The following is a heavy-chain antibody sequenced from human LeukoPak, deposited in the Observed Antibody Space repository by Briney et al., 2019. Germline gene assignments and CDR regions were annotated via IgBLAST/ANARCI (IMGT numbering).Heavy chain of an antibody. CDR2: IIPIFGTA. J-gene: IGHJ4*02. CDR3: ARSYNWNDGFDY. D-gene: IGHD1-1*01. CDR1: GGTFSSYA. V-gene: IGHV1-69*05. Sequence: SVKVSCKASGGTFSSYAISWVRQAPGQGLEWMGGIIPIFGTANYAQKFQGRVTITTDESTSTAYMELSSLRSGDTAVYYCARSYNWNDGFDYWGQGTLVTVSS.